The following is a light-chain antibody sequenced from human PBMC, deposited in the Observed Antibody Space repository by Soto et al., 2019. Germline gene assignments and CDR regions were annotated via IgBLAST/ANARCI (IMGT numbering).Light chain of an antibody. V-gene: IGKV1-12*01. J-gene: IGKJ4*01. Sequence: DIQMTQSPSSVSASVGDSVTITCRASQGFSNWLAWYQQKPGKAPKLLIYAAYSLQSGVTSRFSGSGSGTDFTLTISSLQPEDVATYYCQKYNSAPLTFGGGTQVDIK. CDR1: QGFSNW. CDR3: QKYNSAPLT. CDR2: AAY.